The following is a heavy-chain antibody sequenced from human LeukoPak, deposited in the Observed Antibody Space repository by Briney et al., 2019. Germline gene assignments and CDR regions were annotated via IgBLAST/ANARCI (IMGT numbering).Heavy chain of an antibody. J-gene: IGHJ4*02. CDR3: ARSEYKIQLWLAY. V-gene: IGHV1-69*04. Sequence: ASVKVSCKASGGTFSSYAISWVRQAPGQGLEWMGRIIPILGIANYAQKFQGGVTITADKSTSTAYMELSSLRSEDTAVYYCARSEYKIQLWLAYWGQGTLVTVSS. CDR1: GGTFSSYA. CDR2: IIPILGIA. D-gene: IGHD5-18*01.